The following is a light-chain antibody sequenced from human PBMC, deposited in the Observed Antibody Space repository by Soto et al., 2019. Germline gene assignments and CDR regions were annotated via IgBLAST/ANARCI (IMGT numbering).Light chain of an antibody. Sequence: QSVLTQPPSASGTPGQRVTISCSGRNSNIGSNTVNWYQQLPGTAHKLLIYANNQRPSGVPDRFSGSKSGTSASLAISGLQSEDEADYYCEAWDDSLNGPVFGGGTKLTVL. CDR2: ANN. CDR1: NSNIGSNT. J-gene: IGLJ3*02. CDR3: EAWDDSLNGPV. V-gene: IGLV1-44*01.